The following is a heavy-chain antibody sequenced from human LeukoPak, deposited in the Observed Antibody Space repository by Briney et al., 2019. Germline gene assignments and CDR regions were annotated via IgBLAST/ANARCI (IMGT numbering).Heavy chain of an antibody. D-gene: IGHD5-18*01. CDR3: ARDVRGYSYGTDAFDI. CDR1: GYTFTGYY. Sequence: VASVKVSCKASGYTFTGYYMHWVRQAPGQGLEWMGWINPNSGGTNYAQKLQGRVTMTTDTSTSTAYMELRSLRSDDTAVYYCARDVRGYSYGTDAFDIWGQGTMVTVSS. J-gene: IGHJ3*02. V-gene: IGHV1-2*02. CDR2: INPNSGGT.